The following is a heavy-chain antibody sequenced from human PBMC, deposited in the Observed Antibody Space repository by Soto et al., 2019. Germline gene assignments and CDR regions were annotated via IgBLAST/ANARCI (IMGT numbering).Heavy chain of an antibody. CDR1: GFTFSSYA. J-gene: IGHJ4*02. V-gene: IGHV3-23*01. Sequence: EVQLLESGGGLVQPGGSLRLSCAVSGFTFSSYAMSWVRQAPGKGLEWVSGIGGSGHNTYYADSVRGRFTISRDNSKNTRYLQMNSLRVEDTATYYCAKAEDDYGDQDHFDFWGQGTLVTVSS. CDR2: IGGSGHNT. CDR3: AKAEDDYGDQDHFDF. D-gene: IGHD4-17*01.